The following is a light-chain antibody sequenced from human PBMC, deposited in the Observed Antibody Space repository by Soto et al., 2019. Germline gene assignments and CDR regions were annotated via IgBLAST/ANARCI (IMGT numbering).Light chain of an antibody. J-gene: IGKJ1*01. Sequence: DIQMTQSPSTLSASVGDRVTITCRASQSVSSWVAWYHLKPGKAPKLLIYKASTLETGVPSRFSGSGSWTEFTLTIRSLQPDDFATYYCQHYASFSGTFGQGTKVDIK. CDR2: KAS. CDR3: QHYASFSGT. V-gene: IGKV1-5*03. CDR1: QSVSSW.